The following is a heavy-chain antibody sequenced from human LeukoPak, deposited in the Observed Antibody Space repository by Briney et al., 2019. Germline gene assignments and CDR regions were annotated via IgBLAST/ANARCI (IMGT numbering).Heavy chain of an antibody. V-gene: IGHV5-51*01. D-gene: IGHD3-22*01. CDR1: GYSFTSDW. CDR3: ARHKNHYDSSGYGYYYYYMDV. J-gene: IGHJ6*03. CDR2: IYPGDSDT. Sequence: GESLKISCKGSGYSFTSDWIGWVRQMPGKGLEWMGIIYPGDSDTRYSPSFQGQVTISADKSISTAYLQWSSLKASDTAMYYCARHKNHYDSSGYGYYYYYMDVWGKGTTVTVSS.